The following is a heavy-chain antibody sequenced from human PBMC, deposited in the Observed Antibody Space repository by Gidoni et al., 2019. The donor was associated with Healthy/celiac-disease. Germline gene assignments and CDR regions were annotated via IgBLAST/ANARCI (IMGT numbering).Heavy chain of an antibody. CDR2: ISGSGGST. V-gene: IGHV3-23*01. Sequence: EVQLLESGGGLVQPGGSLRLSCAASGFTFTSYALSWVRQAPGKGLEWVSAISGSGGSTYYADSVKGRFTISRDNSKNTLYLQMNSLRAEDTAVYYCAKRHARVGEMATIKVLYFDYWGQGTLVTVSS. CDR1: GFTFTSYA. CDR3: AKRHARVGEMATIKVLYFDY. D-gene: IGHD5-12*01. J-gene: IGHJ4*02.